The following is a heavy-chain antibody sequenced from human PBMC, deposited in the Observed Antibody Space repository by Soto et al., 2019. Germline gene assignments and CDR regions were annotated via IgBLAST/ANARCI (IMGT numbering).Heavy chain of an antibody. D-gene: IGHD3-22*01. V-gene: IGHV1-69*01. CDR3: ARGLYPDSSGYPLGVDY. CDR2: IIPIFGTA. J-gene: IGHJ4*02. Sequence: QVQLVQSGAEVKKPGSSVKVSCKASGGTFSSYAISWVRQAPGQGLEWMGGIIPIFGTANYAQKFQGRVTVTADESTSTAYMELSSLRSEDTAEYYCARGLYPDSSGYPLGVDYWGQGTLVTVSS. CDR1: GGTFSSYA.